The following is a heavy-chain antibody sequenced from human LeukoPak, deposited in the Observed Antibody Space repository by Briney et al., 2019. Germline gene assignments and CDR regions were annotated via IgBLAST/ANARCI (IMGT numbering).Heavy chain of an antibody. V-gene: IGHV4-34*01. CDR2: INHSGST. J-gene: IGHJ5*02. CDR1: GGSFSGYY. Sequence: SETLSLTCAVYGGSFSGYYWSWIRQPPGKGLEWIGEINHSGSTNYNPSLKSRVTISVDTSKNQFSLKLSSVTAADTAVYYCARDWRVAYYYDSSGHPWGQGTLVTVSS. CDR3: ARDWRVAYYYDSSGHP. D-gene: IGHD3-22*01.